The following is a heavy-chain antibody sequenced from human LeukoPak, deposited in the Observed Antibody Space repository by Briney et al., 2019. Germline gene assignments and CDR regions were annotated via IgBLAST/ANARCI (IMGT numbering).Heavy chain of an antibody. CDR3: ASLPHSGSWLLMDDAFDI. D-gene: IGHD6-13*01. J-gene: IGHJ3*02. CDR1: GFTFSSYP. Sequence: GGSLRLSCAASGFTFSSYPMSWVRQAPGKGLEWVSAISGRGGSTYYADSVKGRFTISRDNSKNTLYLQMNSLRAEDTAVYYCASLPHSGSWLLMDDAFDIWGQGTMVTVSS. CDR2: ISGRGGST. V-gene: IGHV3-23*01.